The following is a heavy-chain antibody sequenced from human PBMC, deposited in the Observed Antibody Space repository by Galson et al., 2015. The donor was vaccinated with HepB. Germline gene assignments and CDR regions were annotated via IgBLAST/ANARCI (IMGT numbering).Heavy chain of an antibody. V-gene: IGHV1-2*02. CDR2: INPNSGDT. Sequence: SCKASVYTFTAYYLHWVRQAPGQGLEWMGWINPNSGDTIYAQNFQGRVTMTRDTSIDTAYMELRWLRSDDTAVYYCARGELRWFGESYGMDVWGQGTTVTVSS. J-gene: IGHJ6*02. CDR3: ARGELRWFGESYGMDV. CDR1: VYTFTAYY. D-gene: IGHD3-10*01.